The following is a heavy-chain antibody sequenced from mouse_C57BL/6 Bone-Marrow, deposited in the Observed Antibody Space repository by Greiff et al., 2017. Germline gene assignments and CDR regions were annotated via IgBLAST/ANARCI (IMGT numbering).Heavy chain of an antibody. J-gene: IGHJ1*03. D-gene: IGHD1-1*01. V-gene: IGHV1-9*01. CDR3: ARRGPYYGSSFGYFDV. CDR1: GYTFTGYW. Sequence: QVQLKESGAELMKPGASVKLSCKATGYTFTGYWIEWVKQRPGNGLEWIGEILPGSGSTNYNEKFKGKATFTADTSSNTAYMQLSSLTTEDSAIYYCARRGPYYGSSFGYFDVWGTGTTVTVSS. CDR2: ILPGSGST.